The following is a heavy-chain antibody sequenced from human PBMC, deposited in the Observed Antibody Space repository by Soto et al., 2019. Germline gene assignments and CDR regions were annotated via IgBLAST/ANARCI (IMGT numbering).Heavy chain of an antibody. CDR3: ARGGTWIQLWAGYYYGVDV. V-gene: IGHV1-2*04. D-gene: IGHD5-18*01. CDR1: GYTFTGYY. CDR2: INPNSGGT. J-gene: IGHJ6*02. Sequence: QVQLVQSGAEVKKPGASVKVSCKASGYTFTGYYMHWVRQAPGQGLEWMGWINPNSGGTNYAQKFQGWVTMTRDTSISTAYMELSRLRSDDTAVYYCARGGTWIQLWAGYYYGVDVWGQGTTVTVSS.